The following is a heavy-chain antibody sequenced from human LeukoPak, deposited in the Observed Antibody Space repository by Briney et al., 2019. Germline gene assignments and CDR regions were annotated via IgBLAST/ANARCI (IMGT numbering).Heavy chain of an antibody. D-gene: IGHD3-9*01. Sequence: ASVKVSCKASGYTFTSYYMHWVRQAPGQGLEWMGIINPSGGSTSYAQKFQGRVTMTRDMSTSTAYMELRSLRSDDTAVYYCARVVRHYDILTGYYYGYYYYYMDVWGKGTTVTISS. CDR3: ARVVRHYDILTGYYYGYYYYYMDV. J-gene: IGHJ6*03. CDR1: GYTFTSYY. CDR2: INPSGGST. V-gene: IGHV1-46*01.